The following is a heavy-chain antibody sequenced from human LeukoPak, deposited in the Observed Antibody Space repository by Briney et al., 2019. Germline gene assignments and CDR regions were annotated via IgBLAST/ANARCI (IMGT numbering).Heavy chain of an antibody. CDR2: ISYDGSNK. V-gene: IGHV3-30*18. CDR3: AKGHRSYFDY. CDR1: GFTFSSYG. J-gene: IGHJ4*02. Sequence: GRSLRLSCAASGFTFSSYGMHWVRQAPGKGLEWVAVISYDGSNKCYADSVKGRFTISRDNSKNTLYLQMNSLRAEDTAVYYCAKGHRSYFDYWGQGTLVTVSS.